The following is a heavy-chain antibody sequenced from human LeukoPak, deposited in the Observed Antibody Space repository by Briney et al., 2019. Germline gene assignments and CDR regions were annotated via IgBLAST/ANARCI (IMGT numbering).Heavy chain of an antibody. V-gene: IGHV4-4*07. D-gene: IGHD3-22*01. CDR3: AREYYYDNSGYIYFQH. CDR1: GGSISSYY. Sequence: SETLSLTCTVSGGSISSYYWSWIRQPAGKGLEWIGHIYTSGSTNYNPSLKSRVTMSIDTSKNQFPLKLSSVTAADTAVYYCAREYYYDNSGYIYFQHWGQGTLVTVSS. CDR2: IYTSGST. J-gene: IGHJ1*01.